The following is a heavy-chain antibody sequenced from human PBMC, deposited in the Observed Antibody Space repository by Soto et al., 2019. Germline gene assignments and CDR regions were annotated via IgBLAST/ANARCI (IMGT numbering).Heavy chain of an antibody. CDR3: ARYSGSYWHYLDF. V-gene: IGHV5-51*01. CDR2: IYPGDSDT. Sequence: GESLKISCTGSGYAFTSYWIAWVRQMPGEGLEWMGIIYPGDSDTRYSPSFQGQVTISADKSITTAYLPWSSLKASDTAMYYCARYSGSYWHYLDFWGQGTLVTVSS. J-gene: IGHJ4*02. D-gene: IGHD1-26*01. CDR1: GYAFTSYW.